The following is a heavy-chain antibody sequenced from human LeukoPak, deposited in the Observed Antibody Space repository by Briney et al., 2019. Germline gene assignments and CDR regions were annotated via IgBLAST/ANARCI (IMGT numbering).Heavy chain of an antibody. J-gene: IGHJ4*02. Sequence: PSGTLSLTCAVSGGSISSSNWWSWVRQPPGKGLEWIGEIYHSGSTNYNPSLKSRVTISLDTSKNQFSLRLTSVTAADTAVYYCARNRVVGAPNFDYWGQGTLVTVSS. D-gene: IGHD1-26*01. V-gene: IGHV4-4*02. CDR2: IYHSGST. CDR1: GGSISSSNW. CDR3: ARNRVVGAPNFDY.